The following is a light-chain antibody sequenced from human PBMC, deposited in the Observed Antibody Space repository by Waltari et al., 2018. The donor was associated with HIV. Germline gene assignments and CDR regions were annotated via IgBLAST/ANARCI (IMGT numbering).Light chain of an antibody. Sequence: SFELAQDPAVSVALGQTVRLTCQGDNLRNSYAAWYQQKPGRAPVLVIYGNNNRATGIPDRFSASRSGNTASLTITGAQAEDEADYYCDSRDSTGNHAIFGGGTKVTVL. V-gene: IGLV3-19*01. CDR3: DSRDSTGNHAI. CDR2: GNN. J-gene: IGLJ2*01. CDR1: NLRNSY.